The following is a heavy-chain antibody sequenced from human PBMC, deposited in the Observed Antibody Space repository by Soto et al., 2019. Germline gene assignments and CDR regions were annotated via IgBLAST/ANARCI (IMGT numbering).Heavy chain of an antibody. CDR1: GFSLSTSGVG. D-gene: IGHD5-12*01. CDR3: AHTLRGYSGYDYFDY. Sequence: QITLKESGPTLVKPTQTLTLTCTFSGFSLSTSGVGVGWIRQPPGKALEWLALIYWDDDKRYSPSLKSRLTITKHTSKNQVVLTMTSMDPVDTATYYCAHTLRGYSGYDYFDYWGQGTLVTVSS. V-gene: IGHV2-5*02. J-gene: IGHJ4*02. CDR2: IYWDDDK.